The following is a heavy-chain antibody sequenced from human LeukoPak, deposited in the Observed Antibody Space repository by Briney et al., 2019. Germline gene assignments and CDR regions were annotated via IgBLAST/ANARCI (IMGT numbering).Heavy chain of an antibody. CDR2: IVGDSTIE. D-gene: IGHD5-18*01. J-gene: IGHJ6*03. Sequence: GGSLRLSCAASGFAFRTSVMSWVRQAPGKGLEWVSTIVGDSTIEYYADSVRGRFSISSDNSKTMLFLHMNSLRAEDTAIYYCARQPYFYYYLDVWGKGTTVTVSS. V-gene: IGHV3-23*01. CDR1: GFAFRTSV. CDR3: ARQPYFYYYLDV.